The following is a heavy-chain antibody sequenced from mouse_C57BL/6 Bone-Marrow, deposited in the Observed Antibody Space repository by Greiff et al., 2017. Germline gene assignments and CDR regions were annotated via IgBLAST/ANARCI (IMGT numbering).Heavy chain of an antibody. V-gene: IGHV14-2*01. CDR1: GFNIKDYY. CDR2: IDPEDGET. Sequence: VQLKQSGAELVKPGASVKLSCTASGFNIKDYYMNWVKQRTEQGLEWIGRIDPEDGETKYAPKFKGKATITADTSSNTAYLQLSSLTSEDTAVYYCARSWSSGYVSFAYWGQGTLVTVSA. D-gene: IGHD3-2*02. J-gene: IGHJ3*01. CDR3: ARSWSSGYVSFAY.